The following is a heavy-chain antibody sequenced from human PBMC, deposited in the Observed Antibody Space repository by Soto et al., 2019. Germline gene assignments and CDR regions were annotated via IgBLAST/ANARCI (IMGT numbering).Heavy chain of an antibody. CDR3: AASCVACGGFNYYGMDV. J-gene: IGHJ6*02. CDR1: GGSISSGGYY. D-gene: IGHD2-21*01. CDR2: IYYSGTT. Sequence: QVQLQESGPGLVKPSQTLSLTCTVSGGSISSGGYYWYWIRQHPGKGLEWIGYIYYSGTTYYNPYLKRRLTISVDTSKNLFSLKLSSVTAADTAVYYCAASCVACGGFNYYGMDVWGQGTTVTVSS. V-gene: IGHV4-31*03.